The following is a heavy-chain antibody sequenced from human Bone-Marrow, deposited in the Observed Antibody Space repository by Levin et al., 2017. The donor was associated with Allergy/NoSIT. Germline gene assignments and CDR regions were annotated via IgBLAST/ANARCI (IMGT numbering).Heavy chain of an antibody. CDR1: GFTFGDYA. V-gene: IGHV3-9*01. J-gene: IGHJ6*02. CDR3: SKDTYTSLYFHGFDV. Sequence: SCAASGFTFGDYAMNWVRQVPGKGLEWVSGISWNGGNLGYADSVRGRFTISRDNDKSTLYLQMNNLRPEDSALYFCSKDTYTSLYFHGFDVWGQGTTVTVSS. D-gene: IGHD3-16*01. CDR2: ISWNGGNL.